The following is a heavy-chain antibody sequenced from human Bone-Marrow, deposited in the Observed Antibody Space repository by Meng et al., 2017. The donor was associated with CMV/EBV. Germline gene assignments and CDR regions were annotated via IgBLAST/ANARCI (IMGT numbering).Heavy chain of an antibody. CDR1: GGSVRGYY. V-gene: IGHV4-34*01. J-gene: IGHJ4*02. Sequence: VYGGSVRGYYWSWIRQPPGKGLEWIGEINHSGSTNYNPSLKSRVTISVDTSKNQFSLKLSSVTAADTAVYYCARGPYYGSGSLVDYWGQGTLVTVSS. CDR3: ARGPYYGSGSLVDY. D-gene: IGHD3-10*01. CDR2: INHSGST.